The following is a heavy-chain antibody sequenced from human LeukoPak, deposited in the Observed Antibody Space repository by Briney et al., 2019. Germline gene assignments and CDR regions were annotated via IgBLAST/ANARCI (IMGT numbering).Heavy chain of an antibody. J-gene: IGHJ6*02. V-gene: IGHV3-74*01. Sequence: PGGSLRLSCAASTFTFCSFWMNWVRLVPGKGLLWVSRINPDGSDTEYADSVKGRFTVSRDNARNTLYLEMRSLSVQDSGLYYCARVRNGYSSGLDVWGPGTWVTVSS. CDR2: INPDGSDT. CDR3: ARVRNGYSSGLDV. D-gene: IGHD2-15*01. CDR1: TFTFCSFW.